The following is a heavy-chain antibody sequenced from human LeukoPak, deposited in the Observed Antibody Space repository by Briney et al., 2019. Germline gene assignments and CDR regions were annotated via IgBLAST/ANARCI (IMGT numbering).Heavy chain of an antibody. CDR3: ARAKTYYDYVWGSYRQGYNWFDP. Sequence: PSETLSLTCTVSGGSVSSGSYYWSWIRQPPGKGLEWIGYIYYSGSTNYNPSLKSRVTISVDTSKNQFSLKLSSVTAADTAVYYCARAKTYYDYVWGSYRQGYNWFDPWGQGTLVTVSS. V-gene: IGHV4-61*01. J-gene: IGHJ5*02. CDR2: IYYSGST. CDR1: GGSVSSGSYY. D-gene: IGHD3-16*02.